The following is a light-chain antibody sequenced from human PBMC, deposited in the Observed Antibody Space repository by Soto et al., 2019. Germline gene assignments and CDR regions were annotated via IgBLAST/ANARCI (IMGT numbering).Light chain of an antibody. CDR2: DAS. CDR3: QQRSNWRRT. J-gene: IGKJ1*01. CDR1: QSVSSY. V-gene: IGKV3-11*01. Sequence: EIVLTQSPATLSLSPGERATLSCRASQSVSSYLAWYQQKPGQAPRLLIYDASNRATGIPARFSGSGSGTDLTLTISSLEPEDFADYYCQQRSNWRRTFGQGTKVEIK.